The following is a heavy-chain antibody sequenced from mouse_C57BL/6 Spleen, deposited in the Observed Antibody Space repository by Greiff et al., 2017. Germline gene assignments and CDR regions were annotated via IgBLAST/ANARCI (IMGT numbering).Heavy chain of an antibody. Sequence: EVQLVESGPELVKPGASVKISCKASGYSFTGYYMNWVKQSPEKSLEWIGEINPSTGGTTYNQKFKAKATLTVDKSSSTAYMQIKSLTSEDSAVYYCYYYDYDRGAMDYWGQGTSVTVSS. J-gene: IGHJ4*01. D-gene: IGHD2-4*01. CDR3: YYYDYDRGAMDY. CDR1: GYSFTGYY. CDR2: INPSTGGT. V-gene: IGHV1-42*01.